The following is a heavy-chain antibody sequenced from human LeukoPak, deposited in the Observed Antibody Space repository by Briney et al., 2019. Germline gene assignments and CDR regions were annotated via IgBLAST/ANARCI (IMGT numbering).Heavy chain of an antibody. CDR2: INHSGST. Sequence: SQTLSLTCTVSGGSISSGSYYWSWIRQPAGKGLEWIGEINHSGSTNYNPSLKSRVTISVDTSKNQFSLKLSSVTAADTAVYYCARAGYSSGWYNWFDPWGQGTLVTVSS. V-gene: IGHV4-61*09. D-gene: IGHD6-19*01. J-gene: IGHJ5*02. CDR3: ARAGYSSGWYNWFDP. CDR1: GGSISSGSYY.